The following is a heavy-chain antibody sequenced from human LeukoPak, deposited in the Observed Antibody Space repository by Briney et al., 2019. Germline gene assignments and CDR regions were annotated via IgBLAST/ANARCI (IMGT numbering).Heavy chain of an antibody. Sequence: SVKVSCKXSGGTFSSYAISWVRQAPGQGLEWMGGIIPIFGTANYAQKFQGRVTITADASTSTAYMELSSLRSEDTAVYYCARVTQYQLIWDWFDPWGQGTLVTVSS. CDR1: GGTFSSYA. CDR2: IIPIFGTA. CDR3: ARVTQYQLIWDWFDP. V-gene: IGHV1-69*13. J-gene: IGHJ5*02. D-gene: IGHD2-2*01.